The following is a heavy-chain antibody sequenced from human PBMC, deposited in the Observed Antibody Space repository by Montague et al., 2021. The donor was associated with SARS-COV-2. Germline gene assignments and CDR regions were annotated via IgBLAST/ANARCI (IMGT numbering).Heavy chain of an antibody. D-gene: IGHD6-6*01. CDR2: VTTSGTT. J-gene: IGHJ4*02. Sequence: TPSLTYAVSGGSITGFSWSWVRQPAGKGLEWIGRVTTSGTTNYSPSLRSRITMSVDTSKNQFSLNLNSVTAADTAIYYCARTPTRPLSLDSWGQGTLVTVSS. V-gene: IGHV4-4*07. CDR3: ARTPTRPLSLDS. CDR1: GGSITGFS.